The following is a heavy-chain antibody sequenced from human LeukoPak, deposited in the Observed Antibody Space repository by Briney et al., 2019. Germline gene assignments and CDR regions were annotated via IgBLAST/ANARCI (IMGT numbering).Heavy chain of an antibody. CDR2: MNPNSGNT. CDR3: ARHSSGWVANDY. CDR1: GYTFTSYD. Sequence: ASVKLSCKASGYTFTSYDINWVRQATGQGLEWMGWMNPNSGNTGYAQKFQGRVTMTRNTSISTAYMELSSLRSEDTAVYYCARHSSGWVANDYWGQGTLVTVSS. V-gene: IGHV1-8*01. D-gene: IGHD6-19*01. J-gene: IGHJ4*02.